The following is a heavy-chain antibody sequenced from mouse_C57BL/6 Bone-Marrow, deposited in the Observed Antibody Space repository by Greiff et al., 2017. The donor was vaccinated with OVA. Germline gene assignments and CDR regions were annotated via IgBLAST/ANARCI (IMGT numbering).Heavy chain of an antibody. CDR2: INPNNGGT. CDR1: GYTFTDYN. Sequence: VQLKQSGPELVKPGASVKIPCKASGYTFTDYNMDWVKQSHGKSLEWIGDINPNNGGTIYNQKFKGKATLTVDKSSSTAYMELRSLTSEDTAVYYCAREVRRPYAMDYWGQGTSVTVSS. CDR3: AREVRRPYAMDY. J-gene: IGHJ4*01. V-gene: IGHV1-18*01.